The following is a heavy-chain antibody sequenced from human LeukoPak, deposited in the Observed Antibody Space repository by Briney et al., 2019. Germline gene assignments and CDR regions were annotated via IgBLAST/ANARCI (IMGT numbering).Heavy chain of an antibody. V-gene: IGHV3-7*01. CDR1: GFTLSSYW. CDR3: ARDDLVRDRYDYVDY. J-gene: IGHJ4*02. Sequence: GGSLRLSCAASGFTLSSYWMSWVRQAPGKGLEWVAIINHDGSEIYYVGSARGRFTVSRDNSKKSVYLQMNSLRVEDTAVYYCARDDLVRDRYDYVDYWGQGTLVTVSS. CDR2: INHDGSEI. D-gene: IGHD3-3*01.